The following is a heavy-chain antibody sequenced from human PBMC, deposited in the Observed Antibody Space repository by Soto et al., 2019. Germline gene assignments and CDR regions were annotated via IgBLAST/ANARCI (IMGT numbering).Heavy chain of an antibody. Sequence: SETLSLTCTVSGGSISSYYWSWIRQPPGKGLEWIGYIYYSGSTNYNPSLKSRVTISVDTSKNQFSLKLSSVTAADTAVYYCARDRNYYDSSGYYYGTFDYWGQGTLVTVSS. CDR3: ARDRNYYDSSGYYYGTFDY. CDR1: GGSISSYY. V-gene: IGHV4-59*01. D-gene: IGHD3-22*01. CDR2: IYYSGST. J-gene: IGHJ4*02.